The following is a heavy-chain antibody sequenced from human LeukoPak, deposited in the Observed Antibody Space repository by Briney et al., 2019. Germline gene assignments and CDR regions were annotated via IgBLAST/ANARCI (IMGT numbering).Heavy chain of an antibody. V-gene: IGHV4-39*07. CDR1: GGSISSSAYY. D-gene: IGHD5-18*01. CDR2: IYYSGSS. J-gene: IGHJ5*01. Sequence: KSSETLSLTCTVSGGSISSSAYYWGWIRQPPGKGLEWIASIYYSGSSYYNPSVQSRVTISVDTSRNQFSLKVTSVTAADTAVYYCARAGLSGYSYGYDWFDSWGQGTLVTVSS. CDR3: ARAGLSGYSYGYDWFDS.